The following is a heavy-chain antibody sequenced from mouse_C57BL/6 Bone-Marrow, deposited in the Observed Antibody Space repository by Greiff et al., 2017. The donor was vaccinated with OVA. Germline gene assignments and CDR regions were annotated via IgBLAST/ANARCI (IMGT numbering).Heavy chain of an antibody. CDR1: GYTFTSYW. CDR3: ARIYYDYDGGSMDY. CDR2: INPSNGGT. V-gene: IGHV1-53*01. Sequence: VQLQQPGTELVKPGASVKLSCKASGYTFTSYWMHWVKQRPGQGLEWIGNINPSNGGTNYNEKFKNKATLTVDKSTSTAYMQRSSLTSEDAAVYYGARIYYDYDGGSMDYWGQGTSVTVSS. J-gene: IGHJ4*01. D-gene: IGHD2-4*01.